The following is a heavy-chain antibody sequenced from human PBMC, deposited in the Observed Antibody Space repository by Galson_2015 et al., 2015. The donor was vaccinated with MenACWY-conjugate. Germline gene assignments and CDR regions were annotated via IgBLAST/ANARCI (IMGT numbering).Heavy chain of an antibody. Sequence: SVKVSCKASGFTLTSSAVQWVRQARGQRLEWIGWIVVGSGKTKYAQKFQERVTITRDMSTSTAYMELRSLRSEDTAVYCCAASAQVQIPLVSYYGMDVWGQGTTVTVSS. CDR3: AASAQVQIPLVSYYGMDV. D-gene: IGHD1-1*01. J-gene: IGHJ6*02. V-gene: IGHV1-58*01. CDR2: IVVGSGKT. CDR1: GFTLTSSA.